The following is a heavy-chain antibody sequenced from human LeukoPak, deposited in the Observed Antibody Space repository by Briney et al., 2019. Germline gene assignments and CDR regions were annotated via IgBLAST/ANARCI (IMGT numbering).Heavy chain of an antibody. CDR1: GGSITGYS. CDR3: TRDQRDGYHFGYYFDY. Sequence: SETLSLTCSVSGGSITGYSCSWIRQPPGKGLEWLGSIYYNGTTNYNPSLKSRVAISVDTSKKQFSLELTSVTAADTAVYYCTRDQRDGYHFGYYFDYWGPGTLVTASS. D-gene: IGHD5-24*01. CDR2: IYYNGTT. J-gene: IGHJ4*02. V-gene: IGHV4-59*01.